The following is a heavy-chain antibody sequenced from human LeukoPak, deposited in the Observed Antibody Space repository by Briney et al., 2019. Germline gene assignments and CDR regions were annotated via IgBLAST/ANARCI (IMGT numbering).Heavy chain of an antibody. D-gene: IGHD3-22*01. Sequence: ASVKVSCKASGYTFTSYDINWVRQATGQGLEWMGWMNPNSGNTGYAQKFQGRVTMTRNTSISTAYMELSSLRSEDMAVYYCATSYYDSSGYYYYYYGMDVWGQGTTVTVSS. CDR3: ATSYYDSSGYYYYYYGMDV. CDR1: GYTFTSYD. CDR2: MNPNSGNT. V-gene: IGHV1-8*01. J-gene: IGHJ6*02.